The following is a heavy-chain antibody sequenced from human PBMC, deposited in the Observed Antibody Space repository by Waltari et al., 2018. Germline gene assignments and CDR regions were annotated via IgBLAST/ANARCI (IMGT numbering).Heavy chain of an antibody. CDR3: ARGREELPDAFDI. CDR2: ISSSSSYI. V-gene: IGHV3-21*01. Sequence: EVQLVESGGGLVKPGGSLRLSCAASGFTFSSYSMNWVRQAPGKGLEWVSSISSSSSYINYADSVKGRFTISRDNAKNSLYLQMNSLRAEDTAVYYCARGREELPDAFDIWGQGTMVTVSS. D-gene: IGHD1-26*01. CDR1: GFTFSSYS. J-gene: IGHJ3*02.